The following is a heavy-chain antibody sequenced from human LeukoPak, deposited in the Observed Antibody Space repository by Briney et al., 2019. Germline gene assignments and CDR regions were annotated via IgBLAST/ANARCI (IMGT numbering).Heavy chain of an antibody. V-gene: IGHV4-34*01. CDR1: GGSFSGYY. CDR3: ARGPVVVAATPSYYYGMDV. J-gene: IGHJ6*02. CDR2: INHSGST. D-gene: IGHD2-15*01. Sequence: KPSETLSLTCAVYGGSFSGYYWSWIRQPPGKGLEWIGEINHSGSTNYDPSLKSRVTISVDTSKNQFSLKLSSVTAADTAVYYCARGPVVVAATPSYYYGMDVWGQGTTVTVSS.